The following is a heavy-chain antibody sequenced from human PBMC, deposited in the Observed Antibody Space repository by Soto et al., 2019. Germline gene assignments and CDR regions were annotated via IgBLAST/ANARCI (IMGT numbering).Heavy chain of an antibody. J-gene: IGHJ4*02. CDR3: ARAILGYCTNGVCYFDY. CDR1: GGTFSSYT. CDR2: IIPILGIA. D-gene: IGHD2-8*01. Sequence: SVKVSCKASGGTFSSYTISWVRQAPGQGLEWMGRIIPILGIANYAQKFQGRVTMTADKSTSTAYMELSSLRSEDTAVYYCARAILGYCTNGVCYFDYWGQGTLVTVSS. V-gene: IGHV1-69*02.